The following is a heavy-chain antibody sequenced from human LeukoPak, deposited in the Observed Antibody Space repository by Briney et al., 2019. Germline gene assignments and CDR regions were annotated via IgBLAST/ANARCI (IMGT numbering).Heavy chain of an antibody. V-gene: IGHV4-39*07. CDR2: IYSSGRT. CDR3: ARDRGPFITPNWFDP. D-gene: IGHD3-22*01. CDR1: GTSLSSSAYY. J-gene: IGHJ5*02. Sequence: SETLSLTCTVSGTSLSSSAYYWNWIRQPPGKRLEWIGSIYSSGRTYYNPSLQSRVSISVDTSKNQFSLNLTSVTAVDTAVYYCARDRGPFITPNWFDPWGQGSLVYVSS.